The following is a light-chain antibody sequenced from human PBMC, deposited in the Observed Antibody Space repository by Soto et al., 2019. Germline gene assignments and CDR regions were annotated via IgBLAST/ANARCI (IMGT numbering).Light chain of an antibody. Sequence: DRQVSQSPSTLSASVGDRVTITCRASQSILTWLAWYQQKPGKAPKLLIYAASSLQSGVPSRFSGSGSGTEFTLTISSLQPDDFATYYCQQYNSYGTFGQGTRLAI. V-gene: IGKV1-5*01. CDR2: AAS. CDR1: QSILTW. CDR3: QQYNSYGT. J-gene: IGKJ5*01.